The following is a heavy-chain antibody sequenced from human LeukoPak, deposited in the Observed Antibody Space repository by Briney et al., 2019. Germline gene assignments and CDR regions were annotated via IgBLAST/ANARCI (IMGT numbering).Heavy chain of an antibody. CDR3: ARGRRDSSSWALFVC. D-gene: IGHD6-13*01. J-gene: IGHJ4*02. V-gene: IGHV3-53*01. Sequence: GGSLRLSCAASGFTVSSNYMSWVRQAPGKGLEWVSVINSGGSTYYADFVKGRFTISRDNSKNTVYLQMNTLRAEDTAVYYCARGRRDSSSWALFVCWGQGALVTVSS. CDR1: GFTVSSNY. CDR2: INSGGST.